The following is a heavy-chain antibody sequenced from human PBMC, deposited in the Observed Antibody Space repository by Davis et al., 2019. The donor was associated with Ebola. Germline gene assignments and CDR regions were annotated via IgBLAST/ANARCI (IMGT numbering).Heavy chain of an antibody. CDR2: IKSKSDGGAA. CDR3: RSNFDY. V-gene: IGHV3-15*01. J-gene: IGHJ4*02. CDR1: GFSFTDAW. Sequence: GGSLRLSCVASGFSFTDAWMNWVRQAPGKGLEWVGRIKSKSDGGAADYAAPVKGRFTISRDDSKNTVYLQMDSLKTEDTAVYYCRSNFDYWGQGALVTVSS.